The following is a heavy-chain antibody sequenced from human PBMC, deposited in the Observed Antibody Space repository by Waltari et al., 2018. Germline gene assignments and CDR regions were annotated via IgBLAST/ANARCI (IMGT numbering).Heavy chain of an antibody. V-gene: IGHV4-61*02. CDR1: NGSINSGSFY. J-gene: IGHJ3*02. D-gene: IGHD2-15*01. CDR2: LYTTGST. Sequence: VQLQESGPGLVEPSQTLSLTCTVSNGSINSGSFYWSWIRQRAGKGLEWIGHLYTTGSTNYNPSLESRVTISADTSKNQFSLKLTSVTAADSAVYFCARTGTVVVVPTAKGAFHIWGQGTAVTVSS. CDR3: ARTGTVVVVPTAKGAFHI.